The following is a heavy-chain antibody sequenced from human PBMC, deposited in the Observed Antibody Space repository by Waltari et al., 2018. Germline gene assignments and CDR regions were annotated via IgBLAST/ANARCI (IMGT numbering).Heavy chain of an antibody. CDR2: IYYSGST. D-gene: IGHD6-13*01. CDR1: GGSISSYY. J-gene: IGHJ4*02. CDR3: ARGPGIAAAGSGAFDY. V-gene: IGHV4-59*01. Sequence: QVQLLESGPGLVKPSETLSLTCTVSGGSISSYYWSWIRQPPGKGLEWIGYIYYSGSTNYNPSLKSRVTISVDTSKNQFSLKLSSVTAADTAVYYCARGPGIAAAGSGAFDYWGQGTLVTVSS.